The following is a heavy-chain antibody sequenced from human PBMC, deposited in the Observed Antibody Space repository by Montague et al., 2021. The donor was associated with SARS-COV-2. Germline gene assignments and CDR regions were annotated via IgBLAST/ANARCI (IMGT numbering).Heavy chain of an antibody. CDR3: ARWTLEVVVKAFDI. CDR2: ISYSGST. V-gene: IGHV4-39*01. CDR1: GGSINCSGYY. Sequence: SETLSLTCTVSGGSINCSGYYWGWIRQPPGKGLEWIGSISYSGSTYYNLSLKSRVTTSVDTSKNQFSLKLSSVTAADTAIYYCARWTLEVVVKAFDIWGQGTMVTVSP. D-gene: IGHD3-22*01. J-gene: IGHJ3*02.